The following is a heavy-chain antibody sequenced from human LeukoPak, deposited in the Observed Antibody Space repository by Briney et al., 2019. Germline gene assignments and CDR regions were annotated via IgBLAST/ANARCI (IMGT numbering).Heavy chain of an antibody. CDR3: ARGGEKVDTAMDFWY. CDR2: IYYSGST. D-gene: IGHD5-18*01. J-gene: IGHJ4*02. Sequence: SETLSLTCTVSGGSISSSSYYWGWIRQPPGKGLEWIGSIYYSGSTYYNPSLKSRVTISVDTSKNQFSLKLSSVTAADTAVYYCARGGEKVDTAMDFWYWGQGTLVTVSS. CDR1: GGSISSSSYY. V-gene: IGHV4-39*07.